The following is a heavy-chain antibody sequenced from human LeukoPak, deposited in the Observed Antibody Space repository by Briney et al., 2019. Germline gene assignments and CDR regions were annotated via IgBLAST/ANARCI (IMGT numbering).Heavy chain of an antibody. CDR2: IRGSGGST. Sequence: GGSLRLSCAASGFTFSSHAMSWVRQAPGKGLEWVSSIRGSGGSTYYADSVKGRFTISRDNSKNTLYLQMNSLRAEDTAVYYCAKADYGDYTWSWFDPWGQGTLVTVSS. CDR3: AKADYGDYTWSWFDP. J-gene: IGHJ5*02. CDR1: GFTFSSHA. V-gene: IGHV3-23*01. D-gene: IGHD4-17*01.